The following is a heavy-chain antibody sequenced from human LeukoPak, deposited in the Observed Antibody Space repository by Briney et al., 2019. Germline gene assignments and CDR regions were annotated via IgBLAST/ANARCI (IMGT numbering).Heavy chain of an antibody. J-gene: IGHJ4*02. Sequence: GSLRLSCAASGFTFSSYAMSWVRQAPGKGLEWVSAISGSGGSTYYADSVKGRFTISRDNSKNTLYLQMNSLRAEDTAVYYCAKYEPYYDILTGYSQYYFDYRGQGTLVTVSS. V-gene: IGHV3-23*01. CDR3: AKYEPYYDILTGYSQYYFDY. D-gene: IGHD3-9*01. CDR1: GFTFSSYA. CDR2: ISGSGGST.